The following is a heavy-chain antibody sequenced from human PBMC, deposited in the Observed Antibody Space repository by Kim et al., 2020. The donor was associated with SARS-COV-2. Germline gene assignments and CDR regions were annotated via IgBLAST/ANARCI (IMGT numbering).Heavy chain of an antibody. D-gene: IGHD3-16*01. V-gene: IGHV1-2*02. CDR1: GYSFSDYY. Sequence: ASVKVSCKAFGYSFSDYYMNWVRQAPGQGLEWMGWINPKSGGTDYAQKFQGRVTMTRDTSFNTAYMELSRLRSDDTAVYYCARDIDVWGNPPLDYWGQGSLVTVSS. CDR2: INPKSGGT. CDR3: ARDIDVWGNPPLDY. J-gene: IGHJ4*02.